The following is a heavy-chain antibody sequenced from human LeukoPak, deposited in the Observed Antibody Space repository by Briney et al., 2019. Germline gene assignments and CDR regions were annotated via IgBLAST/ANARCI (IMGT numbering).Heavy chain of an antibody. CDR1: GFTFSGYS. V-gene: IGHV3-53*04. CDR3: AREGHYDILTGPSGAFDI. J-gene: IGHJ3*02. D-gene: IGHD3-9*01. Sequence: GGSLRLSCAASGFTFSGYSMSWVRQAPGKGLEWVSVIYSGGSTYYADSVKGRFTISRHNSKNTLYLQMNSLRAEDTAVYYCAREGHYDILTGPSGAFDIWGQGTMVTVSS. CDR2: IYSGGST.